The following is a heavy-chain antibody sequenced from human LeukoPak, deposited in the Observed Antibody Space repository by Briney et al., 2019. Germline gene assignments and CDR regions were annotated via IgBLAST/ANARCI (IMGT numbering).Heavy chain of an antibody. D-gene: IGHD6-6*01. CDR1: GFTSSSYA. Sequence: GGSLRLSCAASGFTSSSYAMSWVRQAPGKGLEWVSTLIGSAGGTYYADSVKGRFTISRDNSKNTLYLQMDSLRAEDTAVFYCAKTHSSSSRLFDYWGQGTLVTVSS. J-gene: IGHJ4*02. CDR2: LIGSAGGT. V-gene: IGHV3-23*01. CDR3: AKTHSSSSRLFDY.